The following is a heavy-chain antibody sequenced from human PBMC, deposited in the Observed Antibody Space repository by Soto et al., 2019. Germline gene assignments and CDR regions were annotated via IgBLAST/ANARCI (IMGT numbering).Heavy chain of an antibody. D-gene: IGHD6-13*01. CDR3: ARVIAAAALFDC. Sequence: PSETLSLTCTVSGGSISSGDYYWSWIRQPPGKGLEWIGYIYYSGSTYYNPSLKSRVTISVDTSKNQFSLKLSSVTAADTAVYYCARVIAAAALFDCWGQGTLVTVSS. CDR1: GGSISSGDYY. CDR2: IYYSGST. V-gene: IGHV4-30-4*01. J-gene: IGHJ4*02.